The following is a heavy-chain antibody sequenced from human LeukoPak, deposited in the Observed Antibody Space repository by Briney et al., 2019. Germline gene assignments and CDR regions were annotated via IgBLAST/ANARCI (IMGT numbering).Heavy chain of an antibody. Sequence: GASVKVSCKTSGYSFTGYFMHWLRQAPGQGLEWMGWINPNSGGTNYAQKFQGRVTMTRDTSISTAYMELTRLIFDDTAVYYCAPTTAWDFYYFDYWGQGTLVTVSS. V-gene: IGHV1-2*02. CDR1: GYSFTGYF. CDR3: APTTAWDFYYFDY. J-gene: IGHJ4*02. CDR2: INPNSGGT. D-gene: IGHD1-14*01.